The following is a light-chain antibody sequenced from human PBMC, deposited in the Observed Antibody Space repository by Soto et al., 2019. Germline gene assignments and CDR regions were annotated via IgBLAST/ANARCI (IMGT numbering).Light chain of an antibody. CDR3: QPRHSWTLT. CDR2: DAT. CDR1: QTVTTY. V-gene: IGKV3-11*01. J-gene: IGKJ4*01. Sequence: EIVLTQSPATLSLSPGEGATLSCRASQTVTTYLAWYQHKPGQAPRLLIYDATNRATGIPARFSGSGSGTDFTLTISSLEPEDFAVYYCQPRHSWTLTFGGGTKVEIK.